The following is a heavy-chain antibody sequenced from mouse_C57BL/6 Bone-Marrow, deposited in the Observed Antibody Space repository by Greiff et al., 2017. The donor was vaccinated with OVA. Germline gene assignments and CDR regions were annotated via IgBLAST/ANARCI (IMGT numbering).Heavy chain of an antibody. Sequence: EVQLVESGGDLVKPGGSLKLSCAASGFTFSSFGMSWVRQTPDKRLEWVATISSGGSYTYYPDSVKGRFTISRDNAKNTLYLQMSSLKSEDTAMYYCARHWDGAWFAYWGQGTLVTVSA. J-gene: IGHJ3*01. D-gene: IGHD4-1*01. CDR1: GFTFSSFG. CDR3: ARHWDGAWFAY. V-gene: IGHV5-6*01. CDR2: ISSGGSYT.